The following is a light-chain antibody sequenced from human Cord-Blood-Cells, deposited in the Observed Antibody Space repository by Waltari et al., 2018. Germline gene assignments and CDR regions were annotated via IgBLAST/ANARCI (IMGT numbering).Light chain of an antibody. J-gene: IGLJ2*01. CDR1: SSDVGGYNY. Sequence: QSALTQPRSVSGSPGQTVTISCTGTSSDVGGYNYVSWYHQHPGKAPKLMIYDVSNRPSGVPDRFSGSKSGNTASLTISGLQAEDEADYYCCSYAGSYTFVVFGGGTKLIVL. CDR3: CSYAGSYTFVV. V-gene: IGLV2-11*01. CDR2: DVS.